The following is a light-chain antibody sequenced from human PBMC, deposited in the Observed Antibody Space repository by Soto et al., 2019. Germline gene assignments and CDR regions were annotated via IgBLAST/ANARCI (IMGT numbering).Light chain of an antibody. Sequence: DVVMTQSPLSLPVTLGQPASIPCKSSQSLLYTDGNTYLHWFQQRPGQSPRRLIYKVSNRDSGVPDRFSGSGSGTDFTLKISRVEADDVGVYYCMQGTHWPRTFGQGTKLEIK. CDR3: MQGTHWPRT. V-gene: IGKV2-30*01. CDR1: QSLLYTDGNTY. J-gene: IGKJ2*01. CDR2: KVS.